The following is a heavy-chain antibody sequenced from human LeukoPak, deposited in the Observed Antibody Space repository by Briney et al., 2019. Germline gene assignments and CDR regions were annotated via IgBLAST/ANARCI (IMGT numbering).Heavy chain of an antibody. CDR3: ARGGTMIETIDY. V-gene: IGHV4-59*01. CDR2: IYYSGST. J-gene: IGHJ4*02. D-gene: IGHD3-22*01. CDR1: GGSISSYY. Sequence: SETLSLTCTVSGGSISSYYWGWIRQPPGKGLEWIGYIYYSGSTNYNPSLKSRVTISVDTSKNQFSLKLSSVTAADTAVYYCARGGTMIETIDYWGQGTLVTVSS.